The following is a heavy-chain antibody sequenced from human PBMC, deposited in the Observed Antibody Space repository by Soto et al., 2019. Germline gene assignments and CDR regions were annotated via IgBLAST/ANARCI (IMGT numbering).Heavy chain of an antibody. CDR3: ARDIYGGNCCDAFDI. CDR2: ISPYNGKT. Sequence: QAQLVQSGAEVKKPGASVNISCKASGYTFTNYGFIWVRQAPGHGLEWVGWISPYNGKTEYAQNLQGSVTMTRDNPTSTAYMELSSLRSDDTAVYYCARDIYGGNCCDAFDIWGQGTMVTVSS. J-gene: IGHJ3*02. D-gene: IGHD2-15*01. CDR1: GYTFTNYG. V-gene: IGHV1-18*01.